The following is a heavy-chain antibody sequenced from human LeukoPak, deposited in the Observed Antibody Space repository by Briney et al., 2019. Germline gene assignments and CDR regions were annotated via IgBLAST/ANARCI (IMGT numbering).Heavy chain of an antibody. CDR3: ARVGSGSGSNDY. V-gene: IGHV4-34*01. CDR1: GGSFSGYY. Sequence: SETLSLTCAVYGGSFSGYYWNWIRQPPGKGLEWIGEINHSGSTNYNPYLKSRVTISVDTSKNQFSLKLSSVTAADTAVYYCARVGSGSGSNDYWGQGTLVAVCS. D-gene: IGHD3-10*01. CDR2: INHSGST. J-gene: IGHJ4*02.